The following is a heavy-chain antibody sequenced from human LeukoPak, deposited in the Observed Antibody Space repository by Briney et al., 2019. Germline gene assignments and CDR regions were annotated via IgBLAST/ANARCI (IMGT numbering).Heavy chain of an antibody. D-gene: IGHD6-13*01. J-gene: IGHJ5*02. CDR2: IHYSGST. CDR1: GGSMSNYY. CDR3: ARDVRYSSSWYVTLRDWFDP. Sequence: SETLSLTCTVSGGSMSNYYWSWIRQSPGKGLEWIGYIHYSGSTNYNPSLKSRVTMSVDTSKNQFSLKLSSVTAADTAVYYCARDVRYSSSWYVTLRDWFDPWGQGTLVTVSS. V-gene: IGHV4-59*12.